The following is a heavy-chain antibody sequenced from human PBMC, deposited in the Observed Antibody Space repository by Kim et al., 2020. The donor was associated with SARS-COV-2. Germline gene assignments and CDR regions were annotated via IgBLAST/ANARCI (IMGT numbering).Heavy chain of an antibody. CDR3: ASLTGD. J-gene: IGHJ4*02. CDR1: GFTFSSYA. V-gene: IGHV3-30-3*01. D-gene: IGHD3-10*01. Sequence: GGSLRLSCAASGFTFSSYAMHWVRQAPGKGLEWVAVISYDGSNKYYADSVKGRFTISRDNSKNTLYLQMNSRRAEDTAVYYCASLTGDWGQGTLVTVSS. CDR2: ISYDGSNK.